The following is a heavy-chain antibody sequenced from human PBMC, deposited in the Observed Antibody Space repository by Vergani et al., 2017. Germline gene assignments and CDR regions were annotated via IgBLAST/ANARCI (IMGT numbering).Heavy chain of an antibody. CDR2: ISYDGSNK. CDR1: GFTFSSYG. CDR3: AKDRYSSGWSYFDY. J-gene: IGHJ4*02. D-gene: IGHD6-19*01. Sequence: QVQLVESGGGVVQPGRSLRLSCAASGFTFSSYGMHWVRQAPGKGLEWVAVISYDGSNKYYADSVKGRFTISRDNSKNTLYLQMNSLRAEDTAVYYCAKDRYSSGWSYFDYWGQGTLVTGSS. V-gene: IGHV3-30*18.